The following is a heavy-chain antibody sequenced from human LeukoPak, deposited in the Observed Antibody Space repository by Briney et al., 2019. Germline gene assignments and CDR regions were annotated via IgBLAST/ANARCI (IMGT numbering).Heavy chain of an antibody. CDR3: ARGKNGWSYLDY. V-gene: IGHV4-59*01. CDR2: IYYSGST. Sequence: SETLSLTCTVSGGSISNYYWSWIRQPAGKRLEWIGYIYYSGSTNYNPSLKSRVTISVDTSKNQFSLKLSSVTAADTAVYYCARGKNGWSYLDYWGQGTLVTVSS. D-gene: IGHD3-3*01. J-gene: IGHJ4*02. CDR1: GGSISNYY.